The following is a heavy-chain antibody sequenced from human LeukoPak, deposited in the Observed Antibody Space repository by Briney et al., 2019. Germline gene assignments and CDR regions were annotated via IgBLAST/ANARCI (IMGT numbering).Heavy chain of an antibody. V-gene: IGHV3-21*01. CDR2: ISSSSSYI. Sequence: GGSLRLSCAASGFTFSSYSMNWVRQAPGKGLEWVSSISSSSSYIYYADSVKGRFTISRDNAKNSLYLQMNSLRAEDTAVYYCARCRDGYNFLRSHDAFDIWGQGTMVTVSS. D-gene: IGHD5-24*01. CDR3: ARCRDGYNFLRSHDAFDI. CDR1: GFTFSSYS. J-gene: IGHJ3*02.